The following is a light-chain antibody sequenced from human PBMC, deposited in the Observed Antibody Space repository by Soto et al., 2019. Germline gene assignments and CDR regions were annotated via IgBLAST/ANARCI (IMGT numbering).Light chain of an antibody. CDR2: AAS. J-gene: IGKJ2*01. CDR3: QESYSTPFT. V-gene: IGKV1-39*01. CDR1: QYISSY. Sequence: DIPMTQSPSSLSASVGDRVTITCRASQYISSYVSWYQQKPGKAPKLLMYAASSLQSGVPSRFSGSRSGTDFTLTISSLQPDDFATYYCQESYSTPFTFGQGTKLEIK.